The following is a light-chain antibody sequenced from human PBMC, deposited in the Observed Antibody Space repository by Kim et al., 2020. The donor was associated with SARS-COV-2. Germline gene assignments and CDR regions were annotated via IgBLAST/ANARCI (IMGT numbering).Light chain of an antibody. Sequence: GQARTISSYGTSSDVGSYGYDSCYQQHPGKAPKLIIYDVTKRPSGVPDRCSGSKSGNTASLTVSGLQAEDEAYYHCASYAGSNNFVFGSGTKVTVL. CDR1: SSDVGSYGY. J-gene: IGLJ1*01. V-gene: IGLV2-8*01. CDR3: ASYAGSNNFV. CDR2: DVT.